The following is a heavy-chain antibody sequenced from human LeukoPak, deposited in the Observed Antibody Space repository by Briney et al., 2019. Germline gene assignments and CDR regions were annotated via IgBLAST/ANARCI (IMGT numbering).Heavy chain of an antibody. CDR1: GFTFRGYW. D-gene: IGHD2-2*01. Sequence: GGSLRLSCAASGFTFRGYWMHWVRQPPGKGLVWVSRTTTDGSTTNYADSVKGRFTISRDNAKNTVYLQMNSLRAEDTAVYYCARDYQYGMDVWGQGTTVTVSS. CDR2: TTTDGSTT. V-gene: IGHV3-74*01. J-gene: IGHJ6*02. CDR3: ARDYQYGMDV.